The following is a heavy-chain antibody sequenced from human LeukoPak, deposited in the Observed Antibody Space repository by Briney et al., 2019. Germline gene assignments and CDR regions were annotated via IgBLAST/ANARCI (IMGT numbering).Heavy chain of an antibody. Sequence: GGSLRLSCAASGFTFSRFGMHWVRQAPGKGLEWVAVMWYDGSNKYYADSVKGRFSVSRDNSKNTLYLQMNSLRAEDTAVYYCARDLGGYDRSGYFDLWGRGTQVTVSS. CDR2: MWYDGSNK. J-gene: IGHJ2*01. CDR3: ARDLGGYDRSGYFDL. D-gene: IGHD5-12*01. CDR1: GFTFSRFG. V-gene: IGHV3-33*01.